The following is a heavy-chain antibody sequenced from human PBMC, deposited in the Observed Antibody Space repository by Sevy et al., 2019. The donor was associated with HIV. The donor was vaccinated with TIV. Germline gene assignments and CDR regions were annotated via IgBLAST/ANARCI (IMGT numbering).Heavy chain of an antibody. CDR2: ISYDGSNK. Sequence: GGSLRLPCAASEFMFSTYAMHWVRQAPGKGLEWVAVISYDGSNKYYADSVKGRFTISRDNSKNTLYLQMNSLRAEDTAVYYCAREGTFYYDRTQSGFQYWGQGTLVTVSS. CDR3: AREGTFYYDRTQSGFQY. D-gene: IGHD3-22*01. CDR1: EFMFSTYA. V-gene: IGHV3-30-3*01. J-gene: IGHJ1*01.